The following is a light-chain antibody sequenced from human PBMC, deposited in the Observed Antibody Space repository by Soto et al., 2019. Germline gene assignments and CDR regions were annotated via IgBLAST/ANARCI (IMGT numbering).Light chain of an antibody. Sequence: EIVLTQSPATLSLSPGERATLSCRASQSVYSYLAWYQQRPGQAPRLLIYDASNRATGIPARFSGSGSGTDFTLTISSLEPEDFAAYYCQQRASWPLTFGGGTKVEIK. CDR2: DAS. V-gene: IGKV3-11*01. CDR1: QSVYSY. CDR3: QQRASWPLT. J-gene: IGKJ4*01.